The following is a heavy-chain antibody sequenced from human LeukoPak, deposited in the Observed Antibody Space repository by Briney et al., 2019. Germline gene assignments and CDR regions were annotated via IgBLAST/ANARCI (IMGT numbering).Heavy chain of an antibody. Sequence: GGSLRLSCAVSGFTFSNYWMSWVRQAPGKGLEWVANIKQDGSEKYYAASVKGRFTISRDNAKNSLFLQMNSLRVEDTAVYYCATWTGITPYWGQGTLVTVSS. CDR2: IKQDGSEK. V-gene: IGHV3-7*03. D-gene: IGHD1-20*01. CDR1: GFTFSNYW. J-gene: IGHJ4*02. CDR3: ATWTGITPY.